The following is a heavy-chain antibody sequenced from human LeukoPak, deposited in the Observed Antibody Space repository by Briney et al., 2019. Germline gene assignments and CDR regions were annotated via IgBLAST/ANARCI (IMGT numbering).Heavy chain of an antibody. V-gene: IGHV4-39*01. J-gene: IGHJ4*02. CDR3: ARQVVAATDYGDLLYYFDY. D-gene: IGHD2-15*01. CDR1: GDSISSSSYY. CDR2: IYYSGST. Sequence: SETLSLTCTVSGDSISSSSYYWGWIRQPPGKGLEWIGSIYYSGSTYYNPSLKSRVTISVDTSKNQFSLKLSSVTAADTAVYYCARQVVAATDYGDLLYYFDYWGQGTLVTVSS.